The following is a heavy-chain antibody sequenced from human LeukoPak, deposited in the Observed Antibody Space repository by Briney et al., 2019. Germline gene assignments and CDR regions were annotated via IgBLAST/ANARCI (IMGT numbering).Heavy chain of an antibody. D-gene: IGHD6-13*01. J-gene: IGHJ4*02. Sequence: PGRSLRLSCAASGFTFSSYGMHRVRQAPGKGLEWVAVISYDGSNKYYADSVKGRFTISRDNSKNTLYLQMNSLRAEDTAVYYCAKLIAAAGISWGQGTLVTVSS. CDR2: ISYDGSNK. CDR3: AKLIAAAGIS. V-gene: IGHV3-30*18. CDR1: GFTFSSYG.